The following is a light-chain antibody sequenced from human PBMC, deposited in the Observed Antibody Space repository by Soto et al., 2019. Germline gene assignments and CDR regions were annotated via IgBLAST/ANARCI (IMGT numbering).Light chain of an antibody. J-gene: IGLJ2*01. CDR3: CSYAGRSTVI. Sequence: QSALTQPASVSGSPGQSITISCTGSSGYIGTYNLVSWYQQHPGRAPKLIIFEGNKRPSGVSNRFSASKSVNTASLAISGLQAEDEADYHCCSYAGRSTVICGGVTKVTVL. CDR2: EGN. V-gene: IGLV2-23*01. CDR1: SGYIGTYNL.